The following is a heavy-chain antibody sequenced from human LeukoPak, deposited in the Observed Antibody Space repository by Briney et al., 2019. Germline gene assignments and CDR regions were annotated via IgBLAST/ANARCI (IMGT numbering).Heavy chain of an antibody. CDR1: GGSVSSSSYY. Sequence: PSETLSLTCTVSGGSVSSSSYYWGWICQPPGKALAWIGSIYYSGSTYYNPSLKSRVTISVDTSKNQFSLKLSSVTAADTAVYYCARVHSYAAELDYWGQGTLVTVSS. CDR2: IYYSGST. CDR3: ARVHSYAAELDY. V-gene: IGHV4-39*01. D-gene: IGHD5-18*01. J-gene: IGHJ4*02.